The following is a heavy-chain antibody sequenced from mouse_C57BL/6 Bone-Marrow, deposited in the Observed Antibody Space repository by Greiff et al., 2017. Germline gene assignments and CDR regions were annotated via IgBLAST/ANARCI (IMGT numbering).Heavy chain of an antibody. Sequence: VQLQQSGAELVRPGASVKLSCTASGFNIKDYYMHWVKQRPEQGLEWIGRIAPEDGDTDYAPKFQGKATMTADPSSNTAYLQLSSLTSEDTAVYYCTAYYSNSTGAMDYWGQGTSVTVSS. D-gene: IGHD2-5*01. J-gene: IGHJ4*01. CDR3: TAYYSNSTGAMDY. V-gene: IGHV14-1*01. CDR2: IAPEDGDT. CDR1: GFNIKDYY.